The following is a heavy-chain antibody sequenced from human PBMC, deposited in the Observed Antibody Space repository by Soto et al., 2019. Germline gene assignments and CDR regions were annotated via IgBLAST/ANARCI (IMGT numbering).Heavy chain of an antibody. CDR3: AKDRAYSSGYYPFHS. CDR2: ISGGGDNT. CDR1: GCTFSSYA. D-gene: IGHD3-22*01. Sequence: PGVSLRLCCAASGCTFSSYAMSWVRQAPGKGLKWVSSISGGGDNTYYADSVKGRFTISRDNSKNTLYLQMNSLRAEDTAVYYCAKDRAYSSGYYPFHSWGQGALVTVS. V-gene: IGHV3-23*01. J-gene: IGHJ4*02.